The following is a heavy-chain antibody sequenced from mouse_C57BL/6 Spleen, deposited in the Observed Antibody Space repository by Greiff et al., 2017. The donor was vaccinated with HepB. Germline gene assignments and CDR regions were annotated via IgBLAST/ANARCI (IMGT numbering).Heavy chain of an antibody. Sequence: VESGGGLVKPGGSLKLSCAASGFTFSSYAMSWVRQTPVKRLEWVATISYGGSYTYYPDNLKGRFTISRDNAKNNLYLQMSHLKSEDTAMYYCARDRDRYYGNDYYAMDYWGQGTSDTDSS. J-gene: IGHJ4*01. D-gene: IGHD2-1*01. CDR1: GFTFSSYA. CDR3: ARDRDRYYGNDYYAMDY. V-gene: IGHV5-4*01. CDR2: ISYGGSYT.